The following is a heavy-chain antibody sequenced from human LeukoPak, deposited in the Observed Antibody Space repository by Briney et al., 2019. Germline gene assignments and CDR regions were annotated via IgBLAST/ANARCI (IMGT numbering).Heavy chain of an antibody. CDR1: GFTFSSYA. CDR2: ISYDGSNK. J-gene: IGHJ3*02. CDR3: ARGSSGYDTRDAFDI. Sequence: GGSLRLSCAASGFTFSSYAMHWVRQASGKGLEWVAVISYDGSNKYYADSVKGRFTISRDNSKNTLYLQMNSLRAEDAAVYYCARGSSGYDTRDAFDIWGQGTMVTVSS. V-gene: IGHV3-30-3*01. D-gene: IGHD5-12*01.